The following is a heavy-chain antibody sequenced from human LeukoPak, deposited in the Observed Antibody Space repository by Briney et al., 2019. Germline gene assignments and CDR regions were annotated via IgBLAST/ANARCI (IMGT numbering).Heavy chain of an antibody. V-gene: IGHV1-18*01. CDR2: ISAYNGNT. CDR3: AKVVNPYYYYMDV. CDR1: GYTFTSYG. J-gene: IGHJ6*03. D-gene: IGHD2-2*01. Sequence: ASVKVSCKASGYTFTSYGISWVRQAPGQGLEWMGWISAYNGNTNYAQKLQGRVTMTTDTSTSTAYMGLRSLRSDDTAVYYCAKVVNPYYYYMDVWGKGTTVTVSS.